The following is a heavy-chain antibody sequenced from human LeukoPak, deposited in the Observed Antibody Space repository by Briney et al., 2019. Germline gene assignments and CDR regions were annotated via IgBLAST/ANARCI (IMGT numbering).Heavy chain of an antibody. CDR2: ISGSGGST. Sequence: GGSLRLSCAASGFTFSSYAMSWVRQVPGKGLEWVSAISGSGGSTYYADSVKGRFTISRDNSKNTLYLQMNSLRAEDTAVYYCAKARHDYYDSSGYFGFDYWGQGTLVTVSS. CDR1: GFTFSSYA. D-gene: IGHD3-22*01. V-gene: IGHV3-23*01. J-gene: IGHJ4*02. CDR3: AKARHDYYDSSGYFGFDY.